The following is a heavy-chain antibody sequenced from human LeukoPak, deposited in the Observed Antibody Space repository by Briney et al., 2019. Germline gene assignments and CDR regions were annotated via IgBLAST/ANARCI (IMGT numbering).Heavy chain of an antibody. Sequence: PGRSLRLSCAASGFTFSSYGMHWVRQAPGKGPEWVAMIAYHGNTEYYGDSVKGRFTISRDNSKNTLYLQMDSLRAEDTAVYHCAKDWGSGGWYNYFDPWGQGTLVTVSS. D-gene: IGHD6-19*01. CDR1: GFTFSSYG. CDR2: IAYHGNTE. V-gene: IGHV3-30*18. J-gene: IGHJ5*02. CDR3: AKDWGSGGWYNYFDP.